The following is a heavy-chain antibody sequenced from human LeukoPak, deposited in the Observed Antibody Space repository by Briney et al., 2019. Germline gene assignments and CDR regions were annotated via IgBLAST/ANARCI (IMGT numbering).Heavy chain of an antibody. CDR3: ASRAAAGHLDGFDI. Sequence: SGGSLRLSCAASGFTFSSYPMNWVREALGGGLEWVSYISGSDNTRSYADSVKGRFTISRDNAKSSLSLQMNSLRAEDTAVYYCASRAAAGHLDGFDIWGQGTLITVSS. D-gene: IGHD6-13*01. CDR1: GFTFSSYP. CDR2: ISGSDNTR. J-gene: IGHJ3*02. V-gene: IGHV3-48*03.